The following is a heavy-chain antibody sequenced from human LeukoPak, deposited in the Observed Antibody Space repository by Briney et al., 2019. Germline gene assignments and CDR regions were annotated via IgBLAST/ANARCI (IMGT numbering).Heavy chain of an antibody. J-gene: IGHJ4*02. Sequence: SETLSLTCTVSGGSISSYYWSWIRQPPGKGLEWIGYIYYSGSTNYKPSLKRRVTISVDTSKNQFSLKLSSVTAADTAVYYCARTRYYYNSRSYGAPYYFDYWGQGTLVTVSS. D-gene: IGHD3-10*01. CDR3: ARTRYYYNSRSYGAPYYFDY. CDR2: IYYSGST. V-gene: IGHV4-59*01. CDR1: GGSISSYY.